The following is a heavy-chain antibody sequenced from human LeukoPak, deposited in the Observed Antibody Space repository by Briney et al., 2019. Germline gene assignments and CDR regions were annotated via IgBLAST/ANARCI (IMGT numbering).Heavy chain of an antibody. CDR2: ISGDGGST. CDR3: AKAGSGWYMEWYYFDY. V-gene: IGHV3-43*02. Sequence: GGSLRLSCAVSGFTFDDYATHWVRQAPGKGLEWVSLISGDGGSTYYADSVKGRFTISRDNSKNSLYLQMNSLRTEDTALYYCAKAGSGWYMEWYYFDYWGQGTLVTVSS. J-gene: IGHJ4*02. D-gene: IGHD6-19*01. CDR1: GFTFDDYA.